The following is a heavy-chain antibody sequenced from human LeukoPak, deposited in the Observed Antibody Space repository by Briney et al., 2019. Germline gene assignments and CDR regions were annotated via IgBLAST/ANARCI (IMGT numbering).Heavy chain of an antibody. CDR1: GYSFTSYW. V-gene: IGHV5-51*01. Sequence: ESLKISCKGSGYSFTSYWFGWGRQMPGKGLECMGIIYPGDSDTRYSPSFQGQVTISADKSISTAYLQWSSLKASDTAMYYCARQRGILTGYYPPPNWFDPWGQGTLVTVSS. J-gene: IGHJ5*02. D-gene: IGHD3-9*01. CDR2: IYPGDSDT. CDR3: ARQRGILTGYYPPPNWFDP.